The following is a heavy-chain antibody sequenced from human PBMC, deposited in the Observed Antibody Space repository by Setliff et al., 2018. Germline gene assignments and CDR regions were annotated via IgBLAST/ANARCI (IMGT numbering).Heavy chain of an antibody. Sequence: PGGSLRLSCVASGFTFRSYEMNWVRRVPGKGLVWVGRVNGDGSTTGYADSVKGRFTISRDNAKNTLYLQMNSLRTEDAAVYYCARAYDFWSGYMGMDSWGQGTLVTVSS. CDR1: GFTFRSYE. CDR3: ARAYDFWSGYMGMDS. V-gene: IGHV3-74*01. J-gene: IGHJ4*02. D-gene: IGHD3-3*01. CDR2: VNGDGSTT.